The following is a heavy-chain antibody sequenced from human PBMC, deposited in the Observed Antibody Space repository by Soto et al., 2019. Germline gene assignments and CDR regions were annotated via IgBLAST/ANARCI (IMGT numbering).Heavy chain of an antibody. D-gene: IGHD1-7*01. CDR1: GFTFSSYS. V-gene: IGHV3-21*01. Sequence: PGGSLRLSCAASGFTFSSYSMNWVRQAPGKGLEWVSSISSSSSYIYYADSVKGRFTISRDNAKNSLYLQMNSLRAEDTAVYYCARDPIWNSWLFDYWGQGTLVTVSS. CDR2: ISSSSSYI. CDR3: ARDPIWNSWLFDY. J-gene: IGHJ4*02.